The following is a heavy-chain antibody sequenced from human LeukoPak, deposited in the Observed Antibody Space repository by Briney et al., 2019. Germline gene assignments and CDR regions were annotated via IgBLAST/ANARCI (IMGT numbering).Heavy chain of an antibody. Sequence: SETLSLTCTVSGGSVSGYYWSWIRQLPGKGLEYIGYIFYSGTTLYSPSLKGRVTMSIDTSENQFSLKLSSVTAADTAVYYCARHDVMPVMRRGFDFWGQGTLVTVSS. CDR2: IFYSGTT. J-gene: IGHJ4*02. CDR1: GGSVSGYY. D-gene: IGHD3-16*01. V-gene: IGHV4-59*08. CDR3: ARHDVMPVMRRGFDF.